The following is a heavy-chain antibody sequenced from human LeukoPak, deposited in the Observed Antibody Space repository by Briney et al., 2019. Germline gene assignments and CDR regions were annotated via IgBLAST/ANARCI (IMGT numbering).Heavy chain of an antibody. V-gene: IGHV1-18*01. J-gene: IGHJ6*02. CDR3: VRVWPPNAVDRGMTYSYFNALDV. CDR2: ISPYDGNT. Sequence: ASVRVSCKASNYTFASYGLSWVRQAPGQGLQWVGWISPYDGNTDYAQRFQARVTMTIDRATRTVYVDLKRLRLDDTAVYYCVRVWPPNAVDRGMTYSYFNALDVWGQGTTVIVSS. D-gene: IGHD1-1*01. CDR1: NYTFASYG.